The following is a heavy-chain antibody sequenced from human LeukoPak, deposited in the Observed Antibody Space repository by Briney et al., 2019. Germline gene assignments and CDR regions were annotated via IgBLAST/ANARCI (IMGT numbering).Heavy chain of an antibody. CDR1: GGSISSSSHY. D-gene: IGHD5-12*01. J-gene: IGHJ4*02. Sequence: SETLSLTCTVSGGSISSSSHYWGWIRQPPGKGLEWIGSIYYSGSTYYNPSLKSRVTISVDTSKNQFSLKLSSVTAADTAVYYCARSGRGGYDKFDYWGQGTLVTVSS. CDR3: ARSGRGGYDKFDY. CDR2: IYYSGST. V-gene: IGHV4-39*01.